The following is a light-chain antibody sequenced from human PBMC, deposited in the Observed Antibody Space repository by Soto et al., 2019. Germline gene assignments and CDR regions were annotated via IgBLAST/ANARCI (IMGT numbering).Light chain of an antibody. J-gene: IGKJ4*01. CDR3: QQRSNWPLT. CDR2: GAS. CDR1: QRVYSN. Sequence: EILMTQSPDTLSVSPGESATLSCRASQRVYSNLAWYQQRPGQAPRLLIYGASTRATGVPARFSGRGSGTEFTLTITRLEPEDFAVYYCQQRSNWPLTFGGGTKVDIK. V-gene: IGKV3-15*01.